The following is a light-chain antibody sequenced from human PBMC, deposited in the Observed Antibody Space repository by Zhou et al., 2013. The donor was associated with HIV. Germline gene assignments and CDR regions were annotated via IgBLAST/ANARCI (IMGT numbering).Light chain of an antibody. CDR1: QSLAWSDGNTY. V-gene: IGKV2-30*01. CDR3: MQGTHWPQGYT. CDR2: KIS. J-gene: IGKJ2*01. Sequence: DVVMTQSPLSLSVTLGQPASISCRSSQSLAWSDGNTYLSWLHQRPGQSPRRLMHKISKREFGVPDRFNGSGSGTDFTLVISRVEAEDVGTYYCMQGTHWPQGYTFGQGTRLDIK.